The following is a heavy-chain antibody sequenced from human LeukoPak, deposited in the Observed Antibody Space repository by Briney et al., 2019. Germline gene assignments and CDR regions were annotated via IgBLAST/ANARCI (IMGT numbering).Heavy chain of an antibody. CDR3: ARHINDYGDYSWFDP. Sequence: SETLSLTCTVSGGSISSSSYYWGWIRQPPGKGLEWIGSIYYSGSTYYNPSLKSRVTISVDTSKNQFSLKLSSVTAADTAVYYCARHINDYGDYSWFDPWGQGTLVTVSS. CDR2: IYYSGST. J-gene: IGHJ5*02. V-gene: IGHV4-39*01. CDR1: GGSISSSSYY. D-gene: IGHD4-17*01.